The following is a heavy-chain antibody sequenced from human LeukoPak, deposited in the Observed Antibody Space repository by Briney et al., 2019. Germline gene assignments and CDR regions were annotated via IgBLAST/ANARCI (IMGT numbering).Heavy chain of an antibody. Sequence: GGSLRLSCAASGFTFSSYSMNWVRQAPGKGLQWVSSISTSSTYIYYADSVRGRFTISRDNAKNSLFLQMNSLRAEDTAVYYCAREKAYCSGDCSPAWGQGTLVTVSS. J-gene: IGHJ5*02. D-gene: IGHD2-21*02. V-gene: IGHV3-21*01. CDR1: GFTFSSYS. CDR2: ISTSSTYI. CDR3: AREKAYCSGDCSPA.